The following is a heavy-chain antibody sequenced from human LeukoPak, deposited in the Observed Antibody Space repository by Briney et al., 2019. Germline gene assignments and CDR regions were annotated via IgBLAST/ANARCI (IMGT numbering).Heavy chain of an antibody. D-gene: IGHD1-1*01. J-gene: IGHJ5*02. CDR1: GFTFSSYW. CDR2: IQQNGIEK. V-gene: IGHV3-7*03. CDR3: ARDRDGKDL. Sequence: GGSLRLSCAASGFTFSSYWMSWVRQAPGKGLEWVANIQQNGIEKYSVEGRFTISRDNVNSLLYLRINSLRADDTAMYYCARDRDGKDLWGQGTLVTVSS.